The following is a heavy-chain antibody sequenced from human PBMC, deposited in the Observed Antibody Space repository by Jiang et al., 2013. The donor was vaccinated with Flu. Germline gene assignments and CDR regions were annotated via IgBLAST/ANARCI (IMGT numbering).Heavy chain of an antibody. J-gene: IGHJ5*02. V-gene: IGHV4-39*01. D-gene: IGHD2/OR15-2a*01. CDR2: IYYSGST. CDR1: GGSISNSSYY. CDR3: ASGERFQYPKKPFHGWFDP. Sequence: GSGLVKPSETLSLTCTVSGGSISNSSYYWGWIRQPPGKGLEWIGSIYYSGSTYYNPSLKSRVTISVDTSKNQFSLKLSSVTAADTAVYYCASGERFQYPKKPFHGWFDPWGQGTLVTVSS.